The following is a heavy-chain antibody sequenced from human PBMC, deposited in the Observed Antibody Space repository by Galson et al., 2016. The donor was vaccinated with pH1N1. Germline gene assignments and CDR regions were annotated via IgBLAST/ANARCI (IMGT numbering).Heavy chain of an antibody. V-gene: IGHV2-5*02. D-gene: IGHD1-26*01. Sequence: PALVKPTQTLTLTCTFSGFSLSTSGVAVGWIRQPPGKALEWLALIYWDGARRYSPSLKCKLAITKDTSRNHVVLRMTNIDPVDSATYYCAHPAPRIVGAPPPLDFDYWGQGTLVTVYS. CDR2: IYWDGAR. J-gene: IGHJ4*02. CDR3: AHPAPRIVGAPPPLDFDY. CDR1: GFSLSTSGVA.